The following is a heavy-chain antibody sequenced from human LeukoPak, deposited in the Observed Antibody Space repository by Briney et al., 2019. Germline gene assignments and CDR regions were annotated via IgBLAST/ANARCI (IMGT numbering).Heavy chain of an antibody. Sequence: GGSLRLSCAASGFTFSSYWMSWVRQAPGKGLEWVANIKHDGSEKYYVDSVKGRFTISRDNAKNSLYLQMNSLRAEDTAVYYCARAAYDYVWGSYRYIDYFDYWGQGTLVTVSS. CDR3: ARAAYDYVWGSYRYIDYFDY. CDR1: GFTFSSYW. D-gene: IGHD3-16*02. CDR2: IKHDGSEK. V-gene: IGHV3-7*03. J-gene: IGHJ4*02.